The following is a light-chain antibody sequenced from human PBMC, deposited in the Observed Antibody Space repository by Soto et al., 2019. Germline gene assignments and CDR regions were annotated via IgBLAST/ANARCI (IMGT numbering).Light chain of an antibody. J-gene: IGKJ2*01. CDR3: QQTFSPPDT. CDR1: QSISNS. CDR2: VAS. V-gene: IGKV1-39*01. Sequence: DIQMTQSLSSLSASVGDTVTITCRASQSISNSLSWYQQKPGKAPKFLIYVASTLQSGVPSRFSGSGSGTDFTITISSLEPEDVETYYCQQTFSPPDTFGQGTKLEIK.